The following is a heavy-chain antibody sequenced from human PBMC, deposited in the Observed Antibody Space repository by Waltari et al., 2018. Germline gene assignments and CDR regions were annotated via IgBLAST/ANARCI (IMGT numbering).Heavy chain of an antibody. CDR1: GFTFDDFA. D-gene: IGHD3-22*01. Sequence: EVQLVESGGGLVQPGRSLRLSCAASGFTFDDFAMHWVRQAPGKGLEWGSGIKWNSGSIGYGDSVKGRFTISRDNARNSLYLQMNRLTTEDTAVYYCAKKNDEVFDRNGLVYDAFDMWGQGTMVTVSS. V-gene: IGHV3-9*01. CDR3: AKKNDEVFDRNGLVYDAFDM. CDR2: IKWNSGSI. J-gene: IGHJ3*02.